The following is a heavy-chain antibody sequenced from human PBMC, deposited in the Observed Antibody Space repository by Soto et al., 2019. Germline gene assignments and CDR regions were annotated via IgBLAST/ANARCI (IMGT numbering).Heavy chain of an antibody. CDR2: IRNKANSHTT. D-gene: IGHD1-26*01. CDR1: GFTFSDHY. Sequence: EVQLVESGGGLVQPGGSLRLSCAASGFTFSDHYMDWVRQAPGRGLDWVARIRNKANSHTTEYAASVKGRFTISRDDSQNSLYLQMNSLKTEDTAVYYCARDGTQYSWDSWGQGALVTVSS. V-gene: IGHV3-72*01. CDR3: ARDGTQYSWDS. J-gene: IGHJ5*02.